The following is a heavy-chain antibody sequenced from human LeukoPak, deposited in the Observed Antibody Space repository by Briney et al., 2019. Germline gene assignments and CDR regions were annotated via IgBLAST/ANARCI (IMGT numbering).Heavy chain of an antibody. CDR3: AKGRDGYSLDY. Sequence: GGSLRLSCAASGFTFSSYGMHWVRQAPGKGLEWVAVIWYDGGNKYYADSVKGRFTISRENSKNTLYLQMNSLRAEDTAVYYCAKGRDGYSLDYWGQGTLVTVSS. V-gene: IGHV3-33*06. CDR1: GFTFSSYG. J-gene: IGHJ4*02. CDR2: IWYDGGNK. D-gene: IGHD5-24*01.